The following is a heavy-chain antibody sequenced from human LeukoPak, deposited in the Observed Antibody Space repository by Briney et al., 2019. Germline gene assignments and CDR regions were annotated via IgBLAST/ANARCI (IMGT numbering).Heavy chain of an antibody. CDR1: GFTFSSYW. D-gene: IGHD1-14*01. Sequence: PGKPLRLSCAASGFTFSSYWMHWVRQAPGKGLVWVSRIDRDGSRINYADSVKGRFTISRDNSKNTLYLQMNSLRAEDTAVYYCARSFSTWEPRDYWGQGTLVTVSS. J-gene: IGHJ4*02. CDR2: IDRDGSRI. V-gene: IGHV3-74*01. CDR3: ARSFSTWEPRDY.